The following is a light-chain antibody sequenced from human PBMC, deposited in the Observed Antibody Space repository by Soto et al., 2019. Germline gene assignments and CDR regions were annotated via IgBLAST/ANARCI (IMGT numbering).Light chain of an antibody. CDR2: AAS. CDR1: QSISSY. J-gene: IGKJ4*01. V-gene: IGKV1-39*01. CDR3: QQYYTAPFT. Sequence: DIQMTQSPSSLSASVGDRVTITCRASQSISSYLNWYQQKPGKAPKLLIYAASSLESGVPSRFSGSGSGTEFTLTISSLQAEDVAVYYCQQYYTAPFTFGGGTKVDIK.